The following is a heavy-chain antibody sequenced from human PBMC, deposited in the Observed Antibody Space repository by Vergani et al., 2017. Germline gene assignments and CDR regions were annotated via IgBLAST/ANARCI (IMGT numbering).Heavy chain of an antibody. V-gene: IGHV4-39*01. Sequence: QLQLQESGPGLVKPSETLSLICTVSGGSINPSSSFWGWIRQPPGKGLEWIGSIYYSGSTYYNPSLKSRVTISVDTSKNQFSLKLSSVIAADTAVYYCARTGRGAFDIWGQGTMVTVSS. D-gene: IGHD1-14*01. CDR2: IYYSGST. J-gene: IGHJ3*02. CDR1: GGSINPSSSF. CDR3: ARTGRGAFDI.